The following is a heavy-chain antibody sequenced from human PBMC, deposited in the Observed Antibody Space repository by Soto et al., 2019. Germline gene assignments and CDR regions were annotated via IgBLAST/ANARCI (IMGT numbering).Heavy chain of an antibody. J-gene: IGHJ6*02. Sequence: EAQLVESGGGLVQPGGSLRLSCAASGFPFSGYWMSWVRHTPGKGLEWVANTNQDGSGKYYMDSVKGRFTISRDNTENSLYLQMNSLGDDDTGVYYCARDGYPYVMDLWGQGTTVTVSS. CDR2: TNQDGSGK. D-gene: IGHD5-12*01. CDR1: GFPFSGYW. CDR3: ARDGYPYVMDL. V-gene: IGHV3-7*04.